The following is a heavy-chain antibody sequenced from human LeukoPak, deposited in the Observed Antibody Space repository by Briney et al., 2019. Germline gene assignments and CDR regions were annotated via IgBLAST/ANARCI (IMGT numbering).Heavy chain of an antibody. V-gene: IGHV4-30-2*01. J-gene: IGHJ4*02. CDR2: IYHSGST. Sequence: SETLSLTCAVPGGSISSGGYSWSWIRQPPGKGLEWIGYIYHSGSTYYNPSLKSRVTISVDTSKNQFSLKLSSVTAADTAVYYCAGLVVVAATRSSFDYWGQGTLVTVSS. CDR1: GGSISSGGYS. D-gene: IGHD2-15*01. CDR3: AGLVVVAATRSSFDY.